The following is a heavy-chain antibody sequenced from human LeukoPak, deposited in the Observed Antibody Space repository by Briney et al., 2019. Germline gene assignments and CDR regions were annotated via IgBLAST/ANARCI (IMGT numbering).Heavy chain of an antibody. CDR3: ARDPDSSGYYSVDY. J-gene: IGHJ4*02. CDR1: GYTFTGYY. CDR2: INPNSGGT. D-gene: IGHD3-22*01. Sequence: ASVKVSCKASGYTFTGYYMHWVRQAPGQGLEWMGWINPNSGGTNYAQKFQGRVTMTRDTSISTAYMELSRLRSDDTAVYYCARDPDSSGYYSVDYWGQGTLVTVSS. V-gene: IGHV1-2*02.